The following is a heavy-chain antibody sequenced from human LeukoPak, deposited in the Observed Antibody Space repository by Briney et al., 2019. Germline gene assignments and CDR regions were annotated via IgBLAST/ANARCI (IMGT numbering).Heavy chain of an antibody. CDR2: IYYSGST. D-gene: IGHD3-10*01. CDR1: GGSISSYY. Sequence: SETLSLTCTVSGGSISSYYWSWIRQPPGKGLEWIGYIYYSGSTNYNPSLKSRVTISVDTSKNQFSLKLSSVTAADTAVYYCARDLGVRGVIPTYWGQGTLVTVSS. J-gene: IGHJ4*02. CDR3: ARDLGVRGVIPTY. V-gene: IGHV4-59*01.